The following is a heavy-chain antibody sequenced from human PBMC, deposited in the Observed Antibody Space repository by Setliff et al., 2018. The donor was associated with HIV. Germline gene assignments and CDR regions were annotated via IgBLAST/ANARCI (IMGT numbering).Heavy chain of an antibody. J-gene: IGHJ4*02. CDR1: GCTFNNYG. CDR3: ARGKTWLRFLDY. CDR2: INTHSGYT. Sequence: ASVKVSCKASGCTFNNYGISWVRQAPGQGLEWMGWINTHSGYTNYAQNVQGRVTVTMDTSTSTAYMELRSLKSDDTAVYYCARGKTWLRFLDYWGQGTLVTVS. V-gene: IGHV1-18*01. D-gene: IGHD5-12*01.